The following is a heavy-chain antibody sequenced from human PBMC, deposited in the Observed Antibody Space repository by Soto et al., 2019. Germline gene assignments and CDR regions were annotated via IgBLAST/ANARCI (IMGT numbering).Heavy chain of an antibody. Sequence: ASVKVSCKASGYSFRRYGINWVRQAPGQGLEWIGWVSGYNYNTKYAQKLQGRITVTTDTSTNTAYMELRSLRSDDTAVYYCARAVLDYYVYDSIIDYWGQGTLVTVSS. CDR1: GYSFRRYG. CDR3: ARAVLDYYVYDSIIDY. V-gene: IGHV1-18*01. D-gene: IGHD3-22*01. CDR2: VSGYNYNT. J-gene: IGHJ4*02.